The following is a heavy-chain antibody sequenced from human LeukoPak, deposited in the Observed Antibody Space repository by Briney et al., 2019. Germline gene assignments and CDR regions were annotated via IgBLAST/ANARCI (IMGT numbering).Heavy chain of an antibody. J-gene: IGHJ3*02. D-gene: IGHD2-15*01. CDR3: ATGGYCSGGSCYSDAFDI. Sequence: GGSLRLSCAASGFTFSSYSMNWVRQAPGKGLEWVSSISSSSSYIYYADSVKGRFTISRDNAKDSLYLQMNSLRAEDTAVYYCATGGYCSGGSCYSDAFDIWGQGTMVTVSS. CDR2: ISSSSSYI. CDR1: GFTFSSYS. V-gene: IGHV3-21*01.